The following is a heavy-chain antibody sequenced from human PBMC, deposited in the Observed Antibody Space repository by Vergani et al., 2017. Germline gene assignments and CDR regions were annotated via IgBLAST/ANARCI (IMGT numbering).Heavy chain of an antibody. J-gene: IGHJ6*02. V-gene: IGHV1-69*13. CDR3: ARTPRRGSGVYGMDV. CDR1: GGTFSSYA. Sequence: QVQLVQSGAEVKKPGASVKVSSKASGGTFSSYAISWVRQAPGQGLEWMGRIIPIFGTANYAQKFQGRVTITADESTSTAYMELSSLRSEDTAVYYCARTPRRGSGVYGMDVWGQGTTVTVSS. CDR2: IIPIFGTA. D-gene: IGHD3-10*01.